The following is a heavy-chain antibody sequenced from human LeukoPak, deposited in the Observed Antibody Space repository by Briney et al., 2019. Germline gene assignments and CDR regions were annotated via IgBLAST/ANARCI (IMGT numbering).Heavy chain of an antibody. CDR3: ARLFGYCGGDCYSRDDY. CDR1: GGSISSYY. J-gene: IGHJ4*02. Sequence: SETLSLICTVAGGSISSYYWSWIRQPAGKGLEWIGRIHASGSTNYNPSLKSRVTMSVDTSKNQFSLKLSSVTAADTAVYYCARLFGYCGGDCYSRDDYWGQGILVTVSS. CDR2: IHASGST. V-gene: IGHV4-4*07. D-gene: IGHD2-21*02.